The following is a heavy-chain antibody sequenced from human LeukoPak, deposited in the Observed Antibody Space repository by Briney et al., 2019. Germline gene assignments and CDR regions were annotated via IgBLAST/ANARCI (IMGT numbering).Heavy chain of an antibody. V-gene: IGHV3-21*01. CDR1: GFAFSTYS. D-gene: IGHD1-26*01. CDR2: ISSSSTYI. CDR3: ARVLSGCETTRCELDY. J-gene: IGHJ4*02. Sequence: PGGSLRLSCAASGFAFSTYSMNWVRQAPGKRLEWVSSISSSSTYIYYADSVKGRVTISRDNAKNSLYLQMNSLRAEDTAVYYCARVLSGCETTRCELDYWGQGTLVTVSS.